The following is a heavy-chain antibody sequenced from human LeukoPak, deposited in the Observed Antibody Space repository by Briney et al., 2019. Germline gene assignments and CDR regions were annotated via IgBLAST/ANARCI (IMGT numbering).Heavy chain of an antibody. CDR1: GGSISSYY. CDR3: AREGIYYYDSSGSSSAFDI. D-gene: IGHD3-22*01. Sequence: KPSETLSLTCTVSGGSISSYYWSWIRQPPGKGLEWIGYIYYSGSTNYNPSLKSRVTISVDTSKNQFSLKLSSVTAADTAVYYCAREGIYYYDSSGSSSAFDIWGQGTVVTVSS. V-gene: IGHV4-59*01. CDR2: IYYSGST. J-gene: IGHJ3*02.